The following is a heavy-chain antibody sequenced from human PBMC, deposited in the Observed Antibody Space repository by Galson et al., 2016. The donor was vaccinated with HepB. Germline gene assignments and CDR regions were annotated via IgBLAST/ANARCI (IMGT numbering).Heavy chain of an antibody. CDR2: IHYSGST. J-gene: IGHJ6*02. CDR3: AMGPTRTRGYKYDYGALGV. D-gene: IGHD5-18*01. V-gene: IGHV4-61*01. Sequence: LSLTCTVSGGSVRTGSYYWSWIRQPPGKGLEWIGYIHYSGSTSYNPSLKSRVSISVDTSQNQFSLKLDSVTAADTAGYYGAMGPTRTRGYKYDYGALGVWGQGTPVTVSS. CDR1: GGSVRTGSYY.